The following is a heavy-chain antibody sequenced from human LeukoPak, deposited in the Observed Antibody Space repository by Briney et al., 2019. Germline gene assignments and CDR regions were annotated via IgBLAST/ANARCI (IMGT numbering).Heavy chain of an antibody. V-gene: IGHV4-30-4*01. CDR1: GGSLSSGDYY. D-gene: IGHD1-7*01. CDR3: ASQTGTTSSDWFDP. Sequence: SETLSLTCTVSGGSLSSGDYYWSWIRQPPGKGLEWIGYIYYSGSTYYNPSLKSRVTISVDTSKNQFSLKLSSVTAADTAVYYCASQTGTTSSDWFDPWGQGTLVTVSS. J-gene: IGHJ5*02. CDR2: IYYSGST.